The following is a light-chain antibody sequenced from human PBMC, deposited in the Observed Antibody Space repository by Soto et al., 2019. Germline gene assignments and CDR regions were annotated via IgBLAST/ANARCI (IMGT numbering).Light chain of an antibody. V-gene: IGKV3-11*01. CDR3: QQRSNWPPET. J-gene: IGKJ5*01. Sequence: EIVITQSPTTLSVSPGEGATLSCRVSQGIGDTLAWYQQKPGQTPRLLIYDTSNRATGIPARFSGSGSGTDFTLTISSLEPEDFAVYYCQQRSNWPPETFGQGTRLEIK. CDR2: DTS. CDR1: QGIGDT.